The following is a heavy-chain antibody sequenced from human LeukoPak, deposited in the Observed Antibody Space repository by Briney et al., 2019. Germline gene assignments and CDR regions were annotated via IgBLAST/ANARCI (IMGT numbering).Heavy chain of an antibody. J-gene: IGHJ5*02. V-gene: IGHV1-69*01. Sequence: SVKVSCKASGGTFSSYAISWVRQAPGQGLEWMGGIIPIFGTANYAQKFQGRVTITADESTSTAYMELSSLRSEDTAVYYCARSPSSVAATWFDPWGRGTLVTVSS. CDR1: GGTFSSYA. CDR3: ARSPSSVAATWFDP. CDR2: IIPIFGTA. D-gene: IGHD2-15*01.